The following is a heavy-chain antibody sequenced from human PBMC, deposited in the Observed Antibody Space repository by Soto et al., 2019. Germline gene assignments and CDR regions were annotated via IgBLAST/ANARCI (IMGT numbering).Heavy chain of an antibody. Sequence: QVTLKESGPVLVKPTETLTLTCTVSGFSLSNARMGVSWIRQPPGKALEWLAHIFSNDEKSHSTSLNSRLTISNDTSKSQVVLTMTNMDPVDTATYYCARIEIYDFWSGYYVDYWGQGTLVTVSS. CDR1: GFSLSNARMG. CDR2: IFSNDEK. V-gene: IGHV2-26*01. CDR3: ARIEIYDFWSGYYVDY. J-gene: IGHJ4*02. D-gene: IGHD3-3*01.